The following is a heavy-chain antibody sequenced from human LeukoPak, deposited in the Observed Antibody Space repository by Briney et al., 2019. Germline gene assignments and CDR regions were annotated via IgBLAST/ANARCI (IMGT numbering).Heavy chain of an antibody. CDR1: GGSISSYY. CDR3: ARLLELRGGGVDP. D-gene: IGHD1-7*01. Sequence: SETLSLTCTVSGGSISSYYWSWIRQPPGKGLEWIGYIYYSGSTNYNPSLKSRVTISVDTSKNQFSLKLSSVTAADTAVYYCARLLELRGGGVDPWGQGTLVTVSS. J-gene: IGHJ5*02. CDR2: IYYSGST. V-gene: IGHV4-59*12.